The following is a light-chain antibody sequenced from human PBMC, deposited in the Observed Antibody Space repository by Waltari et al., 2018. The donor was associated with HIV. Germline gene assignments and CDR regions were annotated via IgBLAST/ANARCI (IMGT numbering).Light chain of an antibody. J-gene: IGLJ3*02. CDR3: SSYTSSSTFWV. Sequence: QSALTQPASVSGSPGQSITISCTGTSSDVGGYNSVSWYQQHPGKAPKLMIYDVSKRPSWVSNRFSGAKSGNTASLTISGLQAEDEADYYCSSYTSSSTFWVFGGGTKLTVL. CDR1: SSDVGGYNS. CDR2: DVS. V-gene: IGLV2-14*03.